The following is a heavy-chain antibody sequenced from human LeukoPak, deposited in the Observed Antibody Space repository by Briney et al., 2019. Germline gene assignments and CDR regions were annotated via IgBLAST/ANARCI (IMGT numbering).Heavy chain of an antibody. CDR3: ARDPILFGVAH. Sequence: SETLSLTCAVYGGSFSGYYWSWIRQPPGKGLEWIGEINHSGSTNYNPSLKSRVTISVDTSKNQFSLKLSSVTAADTAVYYCARDPILFGVAHWGQGTLVTVSS. D-gene: IGHD3-3*01. CDR2: INHSGST. J-gene: IGHJ4*02. V-gene: IGHV4-34*09. CDR1: GGSFSGYY.